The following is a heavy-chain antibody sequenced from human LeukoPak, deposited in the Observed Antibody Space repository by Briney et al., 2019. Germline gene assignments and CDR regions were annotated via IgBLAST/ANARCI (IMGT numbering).Heavy chain of an antibody. Sequence: TGGSLRLSCTVSGFTVSSNSMSWVRQAPGKGLEWVSFIYSDNTHYSDSAKGRFTISRDNSKNTLYLQMNSLRAEDTAVYYCAELGITMIGGVWGKGTTVTISS. CDR3: AELGITMIGGV. D-gene: IGHD3-10*02. V-gene: IGHV3-53*01. CDR1: GFTVSSNS. J-gene: IGHJ6*04. CDR2: IYSDNT.